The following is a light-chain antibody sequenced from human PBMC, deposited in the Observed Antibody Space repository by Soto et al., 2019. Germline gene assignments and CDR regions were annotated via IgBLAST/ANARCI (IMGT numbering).Light chain of an antibody. Sequence: EIVMTQSPATLSVSPGERATLSCRASQSVSIYLAWYQQKPGQAPRLPIYGASTRATGIPDRFSGSGSGTEFTLTISSLQSEDFAVYYCQQYDNWPPWTFGQGTKVEIK. CDR2: GAS. CDR1: QSVSIY. V-gene: IGKV3-15*01. CDR3: QQYDNWPPWT. J-gene: IGKJ1*01.